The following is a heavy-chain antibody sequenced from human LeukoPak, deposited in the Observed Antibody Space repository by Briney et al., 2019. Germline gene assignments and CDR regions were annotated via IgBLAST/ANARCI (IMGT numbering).Heavy chain of an antibody. CDR2: IDQDGTEE. Sequence: GGSLRLSCAASGFTVNTYWMNWVRQDPGKGLEWVANIDQDGTEEYYVESVKGRFTIFRDNAKNSVLLQMNSLRADDTAVYYCARGFDANYGMDVWGKGTTVTVSS. V-gene: IGHV3-7*03. CDR3: ARGFDANYGMDV. CDR1: GFTVNTYW. D-gene: IGHD3-9*01. J-gene: IGHJ6*04.